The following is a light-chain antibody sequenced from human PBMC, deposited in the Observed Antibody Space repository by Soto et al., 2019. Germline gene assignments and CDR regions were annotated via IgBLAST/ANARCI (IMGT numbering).Light chain of an antibody. CDR1: RSVSSY. CDR2: DAS. J-gene: IGKJ1*01. Sequence: EIVLTPSQATLSLSPGERATLHGMSGRSVSSYLAWYHQKPRQAPSLLIYDASTRATGIPARFSGSGSGTDFTLTISRLEPEDFAVYYCQQYAGSPWTFGQGTKVDIK. V-gene: IGKV3-11*01. CDR3: QQYAGSPWT.